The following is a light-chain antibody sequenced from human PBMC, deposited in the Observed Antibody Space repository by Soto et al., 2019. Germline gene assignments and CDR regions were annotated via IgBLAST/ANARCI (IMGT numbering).Light chain of an antibody. CDR3: SSYTSSSTPLYV. Sequence: QSVLTQPASVSGSPGQSITISCTGTSSDVGGYNYVSWYQQHPGKAPKLMIYDVSNRPSGVSNRFSGSKSGNTASLTISGLQAEDEADYYCSSYTSSSTPLYVFGTGTKVNV. CDR1: SSDVGGYNY. J-gene: IGLJ1*01. CDR2: DVS. V-gene: IGLV2-14*01.